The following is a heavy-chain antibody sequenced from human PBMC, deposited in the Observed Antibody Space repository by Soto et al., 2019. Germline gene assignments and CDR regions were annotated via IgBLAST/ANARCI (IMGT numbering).Heavy chain of an antibody. V-gene: IGHV1-69*02. J-gene: IGHJ4*02. CDR1: GDTFTFYS. D-gene: IGHD1-20*01. CDR2: INPILSMS. Sequence: QVQLVQSGAEVKRPGASVKVSCKASGDTFTFYSINWVRQAPGLGLEWMGRINPILSMSNFAQRFQCRVTMTADKSTSTAYMELSSLSFEDTAIYFYATTSVSVYRAFDYWGQGALVTVSS. CDR3: ATTSVSVYRAFDY.